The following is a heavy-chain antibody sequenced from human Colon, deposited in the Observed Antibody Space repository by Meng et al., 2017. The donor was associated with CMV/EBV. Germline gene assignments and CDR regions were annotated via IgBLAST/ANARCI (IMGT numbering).Heavy chain of an antibody. J-gene: IGHJ5*02. CDR1: GGSISSYY. D-gene: IGHD6-25*01. CDR3: ARGGENWFDP. V-gene: IGHV4-59*01. CDR2: IYYSGST. Sequence: GSLRLSCTVSGGSISSYYWSWIRQPPGKGLEWIGYIYYSGSTNYNPSLKSRVTISVDTSKNQFSLKLSSVTAADTAVYYCARGGENWFDPWGQGTLVTVSS.